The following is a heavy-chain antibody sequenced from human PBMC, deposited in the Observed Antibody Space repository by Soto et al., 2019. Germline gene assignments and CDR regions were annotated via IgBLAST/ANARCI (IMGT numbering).Heavy chain of an antibody. J-gene: IGHJ4*02. Sequence: QVHLVQSGAEVKKPGASVKVSCKGSGYAFTTYGITWVRQAPGQGLEWMGWISAHNGNTNYAQKLQGRVTVTRDTSKRPAYVERRSLRSDATAVYYCARGGYGDLWGQGALVSVSS. CDR3: ARGGYGDL. CDR1: GYAFTTYG. CDR2: ISAHNGNT. D-gene: IGHD3-10*01. V-gene: IGHV1-18*01.